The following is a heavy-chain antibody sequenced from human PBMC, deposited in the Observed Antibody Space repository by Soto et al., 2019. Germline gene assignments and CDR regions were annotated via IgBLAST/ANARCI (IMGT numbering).Heavy chain of an antibody. J-gene: IGHJ3*02. Sequence: ASVKVSCKASGYTFTSYDINWVRQATGQGLEWMGWMNPNSGNTGYAQKFQGRVTMTRNTSISTAYIELSSLRSEDTAVYYCVRGRGVLGVVVVEGPDDAFDIWGQGTMVTVSS. V-gene: IGHV1-8*01. CDR1: GYTFTSYD. D-gene: IGHD2-15*01. CDR3: VRGRGVLGVVVVEGPDDAFDI. CDR2: MNPNSGNT.